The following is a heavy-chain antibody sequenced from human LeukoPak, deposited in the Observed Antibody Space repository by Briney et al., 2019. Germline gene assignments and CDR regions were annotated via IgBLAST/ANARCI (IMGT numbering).Heavy chain of an antibody. V-gene: IGHV1-69*04. D-gene: IGHD3-22*01. CDR2: IIPIFGIA. CDR3: ARDLGYYDCSGLT. Sequence: SVKVSCKASGGTFSSYAISWVRQAPGQGLEWMGRIIPIFGIANYAQKFQGRVTITADKSTSTAYMELSSLRSEDTAVYYCARDLGYYDCSGLTWGQGTLVTVSS. J-gene: IGHJ4*02. CDR1: GGTFSSYA.